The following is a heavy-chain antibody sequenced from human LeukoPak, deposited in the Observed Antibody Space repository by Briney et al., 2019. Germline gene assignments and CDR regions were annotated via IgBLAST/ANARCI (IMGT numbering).Heavy chain of an antibody. CDR2: IYYSGST. J-gene: IGHJ6*03. CDR1: GGSISSSSYY. CDR3: ARSVEGYCRGGSCYYYSYYMDV. V-gene: IGHV4-39*07. D-gene: IGHD2-15*01. Sequence: SETLTLTCTVSGGSISSSSYYWGWIRQPPRKGLEWIGSIYYSGSTYYNPSLKSRVTISVDTSKNQFSLKLSSVTAADTAVYYCARSVEGYCRGGSCYYYSYYMDVWGKGTTVTVSS.